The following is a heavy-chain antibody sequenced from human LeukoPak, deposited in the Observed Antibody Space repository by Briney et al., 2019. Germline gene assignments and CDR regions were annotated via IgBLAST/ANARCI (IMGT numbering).Heavy chain of an antibody. J-gene: IGHJ5*02. V-gene: IGHV1-2*02. Sequence: KSGGSLRLSCVASGFTFSSYGMHWVRQAPGQGLEWMGWINPNSGGTNYAQKFQGRVTMTRDTSISTAYMELSRLRSDDTAVYYCARVSGYYGSGRKDNWFDPWGQGTLVTVSS. D-gene: IGHD3-10*01. CDR3: ARVSGYYGSGRKDNWFDP. CDR1: GFTFSSYG. CDR2: INPNSGGT.